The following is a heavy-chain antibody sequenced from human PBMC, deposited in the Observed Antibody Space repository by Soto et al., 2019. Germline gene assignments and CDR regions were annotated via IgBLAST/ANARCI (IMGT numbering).Heavy chain of an antibody. Sequence: GGSLRLSCAASGFTVSSNYMSWVRQAPGKGLEWVSVIYSGGSTYYADSVKGRFTISRDNSKNTLYLQMNSLRAEDTAVYYCAILYDSSGYYPTWGQGTLVTVSS. D-gene: IGHD3-22*01. CDR1: GFTVSSNY. CDR2: IYSGGST. CDR3: AILYDSSGYYPT. V-gene: IGHV3-53*01. J-gene: IGHJ4*02.